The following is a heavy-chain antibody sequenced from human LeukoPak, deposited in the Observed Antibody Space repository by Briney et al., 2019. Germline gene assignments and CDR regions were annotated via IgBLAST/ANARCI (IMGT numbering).Heavy chain of an antibody. J-gene: IGHJ4*02. CDR3: ARRSGVAVAGAFDY. CDR1: GFTFSNYG. V-gene: IGHV3-23*01. CDR2: ITGNGGTT. D-gene: IGHD6-19*01. Sequence: GGSLRLSCAASGFTFSNYGMNWVRQAPGKGLEWVSGITGNGGTTYYADSVKGRFTISRDNSKNTLYLQMNSLRAEDTAVYFCARRSGVAVAGAFDYWGQGTLVTVSS.